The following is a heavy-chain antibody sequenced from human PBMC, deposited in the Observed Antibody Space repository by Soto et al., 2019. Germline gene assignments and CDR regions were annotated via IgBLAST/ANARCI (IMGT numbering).Heavy chain of an antibody. Sequence: SVKVSCKASGGTFSSYAISWVRQAPGQGLEWMGGIIPIFGTANYAQKFQGRVTITADESTSTAYMELSSLRSEDTAVYYCAREVYYYGSGSPSYGMDVWGQGTTVTVSS. CDR1: GGTFSSYA. D-gene: IGHD3-10*01. V-gene: IGHV1-69*13. CDR2: IIPIFGTA. J-gene: IGHJ6*02. CDR3: AREVYYYGSGSPSYGMDV.